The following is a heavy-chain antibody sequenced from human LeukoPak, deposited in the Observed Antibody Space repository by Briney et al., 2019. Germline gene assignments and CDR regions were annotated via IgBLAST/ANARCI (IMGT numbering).Heavy chain of an antibody. CDR3: AKVSHYAGYCSGGSCYYFDY. J-gene: IGHJ4*02. CDR1: GFTFSSYA. CDR2: ISGSGGST. V-gene: IGHV3-23*01. D-gene: IGHD2-15*01. Sequence: AGGSLRLSCAASGFTFSSYAINWVRQAPGKGLEWVSAISGSGGSTYYADSVKGRFTISRDNSKNTLYLQMNSLRAEDTAVYYCAKVSHYAGYCSGGSCYYFDYWGQGTLVTVSS.